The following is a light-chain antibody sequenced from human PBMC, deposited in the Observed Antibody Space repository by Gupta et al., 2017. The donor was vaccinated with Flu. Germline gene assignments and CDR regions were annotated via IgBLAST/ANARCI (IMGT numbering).Light chain of an antibody. CDR1: SSDVGHYNY. CDR3: ASYTTTSTWV. J-gene: IGLJ3*02. Sequence: QSALTQPASVSGSPGQSITISCTGTSSDVGHYNYVSWYQQHPGKVPKLMIYEVTDRPSGVSNRVSGSKSGNTASLTISGLQAEDEADYFCASYTTTSTWVFGGGTKLTVL. CDR2: EVT. V-gene: IGLV2-14*01.